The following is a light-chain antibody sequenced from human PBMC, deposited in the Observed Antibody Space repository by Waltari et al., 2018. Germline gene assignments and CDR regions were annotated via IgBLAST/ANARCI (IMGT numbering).Light chain of an antibody. J-gene: IGKJ1*01. CDR3: QQTYSFTRT. CDR2: AAS. Sequence: DLQMTQSPSSLSASVGDRVTITCRASQTISRYLNLYQQKPGKAPNLLIYAASSLQGGVPSRFSGSGSGRDFTLIITSLQPEDFATYYCQQTYSFTRTFGQGTKVEIK. CDR1: QTISRY. V-gene: IGKV1-39*01.